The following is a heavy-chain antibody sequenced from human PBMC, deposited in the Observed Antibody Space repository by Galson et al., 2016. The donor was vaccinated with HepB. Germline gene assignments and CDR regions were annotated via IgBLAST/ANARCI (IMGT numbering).Heavy chain of an antibody. CDR2: MNGGGSST. V-gene: IGHV3-23*01. CDR3: ATSNSRRGYDWRVTDY. D-gene: IGHD5-12*01. J-gene: IGHJ4*02. CDR1: GFTFSRYA. Sequence: SLRLSCAASGFTFSRYAMSWVRQAPGKGLEWVSAMNGGGSSTHYADSVKGRFTISRDNSKNTLYRQMNSLRAEDTAVYYCATSNSRRGYDWRVTDYWGQGTLVTVSS.